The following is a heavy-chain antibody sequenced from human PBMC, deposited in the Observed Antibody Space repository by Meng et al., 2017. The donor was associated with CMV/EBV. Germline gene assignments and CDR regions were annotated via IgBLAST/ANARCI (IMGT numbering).Heavy chain of an antibody. CDR1: GGTFSSYA. J-gene: IGHJ3*02. V-gene: IGHV1-69*05. CDR2: IIPILGTA. D-gene: IGHD5-18*01. Sequence: SVKVSCKASGGTFSSYAISWVRQAPGQGLEWMGGIIPILGTANYAQKFQGRVTITTDESTSTAYMELSSLRSEDTAVYYCAGERGYSYDPYAFDIWGQGTMVTVSS. CDR3: AGERGYSYDPYAFDI.